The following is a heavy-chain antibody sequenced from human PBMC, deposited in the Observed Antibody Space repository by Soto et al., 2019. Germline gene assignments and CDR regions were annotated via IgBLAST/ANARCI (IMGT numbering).Heavy chain of an antibody. CDR2: IKSKTDGGTT. J-gene: IGHJ4*02. CDR1: GFTFSNAW. Sequence: ELQLVESGGGLVKPGGSLRLSCAASGFTFSNAWMNWVRQAPGKGLEWVGRIKSKTDGGTTDYAAPVKGRFTISRDDSKNTLYLQMNSLKTEDTAVYYCTTNYYGSGSYSMYYFDYWGQGTLVTVSS. V-gene: IGHV3-15*07. CDR3: TTNYYGSGSYSMYYFDY. D-gene: IGHD3-10*01.